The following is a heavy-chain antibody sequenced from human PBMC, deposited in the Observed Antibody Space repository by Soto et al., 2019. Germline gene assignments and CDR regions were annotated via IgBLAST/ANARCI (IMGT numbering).Heavy chain of an antibody. CDR3: AIEEVSRPNTYHGLDV. CDR2: ISSRSVYI. Sequence: EVQLVESGGGLVKPGGSLRLSCAASGFTFNTYTINWVRQAPGKGLEWVSSISSRSVYIYYADSVKGRFTCSRDDARNSLDLQMNRLRAEDTAVYYWAIEEVSRPNTYHGLDVWGQGTTVTVSS. CDR1: GFTFNTYT. J-gene: IGHJ6*02. V-gene: IGHV3-21*01.